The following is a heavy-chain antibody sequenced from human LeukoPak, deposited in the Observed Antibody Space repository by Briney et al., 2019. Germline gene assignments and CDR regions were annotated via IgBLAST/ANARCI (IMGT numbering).Heavy chain of an antibody. CDR1: GYTFTNYG. V-gene: IGHV1-18*01. CDR3: ARSGGYCSSTSCYAPRLGYYYGMDV. D-gene: IGHD2-2*01. CDR2: ISPYNGDT. J-gene: IGHJ6*02. Sequence: EASVKVSCKASGYTFTNYGINWVRQAPGQGLEWMGWISPYNGDTNYAQKLQGRVTMTTDTSTSTAYMELSRLRSDDTAVYYCARSGGYCSSTSCYAPRLGYYYGMDVWGQGTTVTVSS.